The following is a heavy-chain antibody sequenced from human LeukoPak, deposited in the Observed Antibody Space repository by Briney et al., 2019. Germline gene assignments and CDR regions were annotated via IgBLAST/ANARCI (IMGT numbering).Heavy chain of an antibody. D-gene: IGHD6-19*01. Sequence: SQTLSLTCAISGDSVSSTNGAWNWIRQSPSRGLEWLGRTYYRSKWYNDYAVSIQGRITINPDTSRNQFSLQLNSVTPDDTAVYYCAREVGTSGWYSFDYWGQGTLVTVSS. CDR2: TYYRSKWYN. J-gene: IGHJ4*02. V-gene: IGHV6-1*01. CDR1: GDSVSSTNGA. CDR3: AREVGTSGWYSFDY.